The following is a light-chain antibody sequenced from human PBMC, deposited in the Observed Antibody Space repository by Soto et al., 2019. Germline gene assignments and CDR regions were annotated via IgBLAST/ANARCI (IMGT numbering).Light chain of an antibody. Sequence: EIVLTQSPATLSLSPGERATLSCRASQSVSGCLAWYQQKPGQAPRLLIYDASNRATGIPARFSGSGSGTEFTLTISSLQPEDFATYYCQQSYSNPRTFGPGTKV. CDR2: DAS. J-gene: IGKJ3*01. V-gene: IGKV3-11*01. CDR3: QQSYSNPRT. CDR1: QSVSGC.